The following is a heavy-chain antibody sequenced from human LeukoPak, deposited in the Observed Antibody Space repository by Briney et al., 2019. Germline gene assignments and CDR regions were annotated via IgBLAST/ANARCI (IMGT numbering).Heavy chain of an antibody. Sequence: PSETLSLTCTVSGGSISSGSYYWSWIRQPAGKGLEWIGRIYTSESPNYNPSLKSRVTISVDTSKNQFSLKLTSVTAADTAVYYCARGPRMYHYDSSGYPIDLWGRGTLVTVSS. CDR1: GGSISSGSYY. J-gene: IGHJ2*01. CDR3: ARGPRMYHYDSSGYPIDL. CDR2: IYTSESP. V-gene: IGHV4-61*02. D-gene: IGHD3-22*01.